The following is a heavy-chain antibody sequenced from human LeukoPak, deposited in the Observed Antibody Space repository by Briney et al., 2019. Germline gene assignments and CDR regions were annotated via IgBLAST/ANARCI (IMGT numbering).Heavy chain of an antibody. D-gene: IGHD3-22*01. V-gene: IGHV3-23*01. CDR1: GFTFSRSW. CDR3: AKDLPTMDYDSSGYSTD. Sequence: GGSLRLSCAASGFTFSRSWMTWVRQAPGKGLEWVSAISGSGGSTYYADSVKGRFTISRDNSKNTLYLQMNSLRAEDTAVYYCAKDLPTMDYDSSGYSTDWGQGTLVTVSS. CDR2: ISGSGGST. J-gene: IGHJ4*02.